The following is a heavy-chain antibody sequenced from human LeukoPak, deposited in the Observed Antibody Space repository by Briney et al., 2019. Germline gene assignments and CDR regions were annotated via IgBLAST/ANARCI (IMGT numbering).Heavy chain of an antibody. D-gene: IGHD5-24*01. Sequence: SQTLSLTCTVSGGSISSYYWSWIRQPPGKGLEWSGYIYYSGSTNYNPSLKSRVTISVDTSKNQFSLKLSSVTAADTAVYYCARGVKDGYNYGDWYFDLWGRGTLVTVCS. V-gene: IGHV4-59*01. CDR3: ARGVKDGYNYGDWYFDL. CDR1: GGSISSYY. J-gene: IGHJ2*01. CDR2: IYYSGST.